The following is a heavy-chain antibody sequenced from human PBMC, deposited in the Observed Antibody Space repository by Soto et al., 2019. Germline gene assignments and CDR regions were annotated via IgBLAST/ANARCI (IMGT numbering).Heavy chain of an antibody. CDR1: GYSFTIYW. Sequence: PGESLTLSCKGSGYSFTIYWIGWVRQMPGKGLEWMGIIYPGDSDTRYSPSFQGQVTISVDKSISTAYLQWSSLKASDTAMYYCARPYGSGRVTYFDYWGQGTLVTVSS. V-gene: IGHV5-51*01. CDR3: ARPYGSGRVTYFDY. D-gene: IGHD3-10*01. J-gene: IGHJ4*02. CDR2: IYPGDSDT.